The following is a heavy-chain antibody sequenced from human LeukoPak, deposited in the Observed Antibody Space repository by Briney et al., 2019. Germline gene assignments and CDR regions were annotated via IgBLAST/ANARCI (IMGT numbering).Heavy chain of an antibody. Sequence: GGSLRLSCAASGFTFSSYGMHWVRRAPGKGLEWVSSISSSSSYIYYADSVKGRFTISRDNAKNSLYLQMNSLRAEDTAVYYCASRAGSGYWGQGTLVTVSS. D-gene: IGHD3-10*01. CDR1: GFTFSSYG. CDR3: ASRAGSGY. J-gene: IGHJ4*02. CDR2: ISSSSSYI. V-gene: IGHV3-21*01.